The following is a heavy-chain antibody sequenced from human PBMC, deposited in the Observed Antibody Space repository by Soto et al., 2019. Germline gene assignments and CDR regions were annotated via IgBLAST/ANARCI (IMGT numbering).Heavy chain of an antibody. CDR1: GYTFTGYY. V-gene: IGHV1-2*04. CDR3: AREERFYYGSGPHHADY. Sequence: ASVKVSCKASGYTFTGYYMHWVRQAPGQGLEWMGWINPNSGGTNYAQKFQGWVTMTRDTSISTAYMELSRLRSDDTAVYYCAREERFYYGSGPHHADYWGQGTLVTVSS. CDR2: INPNSGGT. J-gene: IGHJ4*02. D-gene: IGHD3-10*01.